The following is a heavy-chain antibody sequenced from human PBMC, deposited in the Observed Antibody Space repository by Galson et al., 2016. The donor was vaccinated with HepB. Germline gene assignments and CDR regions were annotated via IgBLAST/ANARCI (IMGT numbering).Heavy chain of an antibody. CDR2: MWFDGSNK. J-gene: IGHJ4*02. V-gene: IGHV3-33*08. CDR1: GFTFSSYA. D-gene: IGHD3-16*01. CDR3: ARGSDYVWGSLSYFDY. Sequence: SLRLSCAASGFTFSSYAIHWVRQAPGKGLEWVAVMWFDGSNKNYADSVKGRFTISRDNSKNTLYLQMNSLRAEDTAVYYCARGSDYVWGSLSYFDYWGQGTLVTVSS.